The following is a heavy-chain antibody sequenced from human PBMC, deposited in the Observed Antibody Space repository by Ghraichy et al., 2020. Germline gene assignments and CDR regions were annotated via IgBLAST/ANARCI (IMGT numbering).Heavy chain of an antibody. D-gene: IGHD6-13*01. J-gene: IGHJ4*02. CDR3: ARIPAAAEVYFDY. CDR1: GFTFSSYW. V-gene: IGHV3-7*01. Sequence: GGSLRLSCAASGFTFSSYWMSWVRQAPGKGLEWVANIKQDGSEKYYVDSVKGRFTISRDNAKNSLYLQMNSLRAEDTAVYYCARIPAAAEVYFDYWGQGTLVTVSS. CDR2: IKQDGSEK.